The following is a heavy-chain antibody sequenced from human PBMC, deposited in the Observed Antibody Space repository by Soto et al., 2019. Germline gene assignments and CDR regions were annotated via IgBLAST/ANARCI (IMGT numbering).Heavy chain of an antibody. V-gene: IGHV1-3*01. D-gene: IGHD1-26*01. CDR3: ARRREELVPFDY. CDR2: INAGNGNT. CDR1: GYTFTSYA. Sequence: SCKASGYTFTSYAMHWVRQAPGQRLEWMGWINAGNGNTKYSQKFQGRVTITRDTSASTAYMELSSLRSEDTAVYYCARRREELVPFDYWGQGTLVTVSS. J-gene: IGHJ4*02.